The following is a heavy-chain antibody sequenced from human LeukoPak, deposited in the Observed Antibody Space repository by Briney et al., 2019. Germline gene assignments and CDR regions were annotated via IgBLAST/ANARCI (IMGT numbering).Heavy chain of an antibody. CDR3: ARDYGGNPSLFAY. CDR2: INPSGGST. V-gene: IGHV1-46*01. D-gene: IGHD4-23*01. CDR1: GYTFTLYY. J-gene: IGHJ4*02. Sequence: GASVKVSCKASGYTFTLYYMHWVRQAPGQGLEWMGIINPSGGSTTYAQKFQGRVTMTRDTSTSTVYMELSSLRSEDTAVYYCARDYGGNPSLFAYWGQGTLVTVSS.